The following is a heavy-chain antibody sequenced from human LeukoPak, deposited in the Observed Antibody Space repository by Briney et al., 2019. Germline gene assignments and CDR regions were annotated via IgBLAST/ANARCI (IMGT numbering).Heavy chain of an antibody. CDR1: GFTFSSYA. D-gene: IGHD3-22*01. CDR3: ARSITMMFDY. V-gene: IGHV3-64*01. CDR2: ISSNGGST. J-gene: IGHJ4*02. Sequence: GGSLRLSCAASGFTFSSYAMHWVRQAPGKGLEYVLAISSNGGSTYYANSVKGRFTISRDNSKNTLYLQMGSLRDEDMAVYYCARSITMMFDYWGQGTLVTVSS.